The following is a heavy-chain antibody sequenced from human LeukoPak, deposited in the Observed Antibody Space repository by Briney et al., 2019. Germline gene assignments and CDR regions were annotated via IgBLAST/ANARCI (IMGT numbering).Heavy chain of an antibody. CDR1: GFTFSSYS. CDR3: AREKVRFGSGSDY. Sequence: GGSLRLSCAASGFTFSSYSMNWVRQAPGKGLEWVSSITKNSSYIYYADSVRGRFTISRDNAKNALYLQMNSLRAEDSALYYCAREKVRFGSGSDYWGQGTLVTVSS. D-gene: IGHD3-10*01. CDR2: ITKNSSYI. V-gene: IGHV3-21*01. J-gene: IGHJ4*02.